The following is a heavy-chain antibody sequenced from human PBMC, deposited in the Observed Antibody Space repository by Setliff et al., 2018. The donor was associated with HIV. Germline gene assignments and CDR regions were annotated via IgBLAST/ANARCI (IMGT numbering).Heavy chain of an antibody. CDR2: IYASGSA. V-gene: IGHV4-4*07. J-gene: IGHJ5*02. CDR1: GDYMFPPNYY. Sequence: SETLSLTCTVSGDYMFPPNYYLSWIRQPAGKGLEWIGHIYASGSANINPYFSSRVTMSDDTSKNQFSLKVSSVTAADTAVYYCARGLQAWGSAGPNWFDPWGQGTLVTVSS. CDR3: ARGLQAWGSAGPNWFDP. D-gene: IGHD7-27*01.